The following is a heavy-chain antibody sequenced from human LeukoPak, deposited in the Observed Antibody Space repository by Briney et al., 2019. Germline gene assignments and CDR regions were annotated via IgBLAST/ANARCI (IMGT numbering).Heavy chain of an antibody. CDR2: LGQDGTKK. Sequence: GGSLRLSCAASGFTFTGYWMSWVRQAPGKGLEWVANLGQDGTKKYYVDYVKGRFTISRDNAKNSLYLQMDSLRPEDTAVYYCARKNPYSGYSHWGQGTLVTVSS. CDR1: GFTFTGYW. V-gene: IGHV3-7*01. CDR3: ARKNPYSGYSH. J-gene: IGHJ4*02. D-gene: IGHD5-12*01.